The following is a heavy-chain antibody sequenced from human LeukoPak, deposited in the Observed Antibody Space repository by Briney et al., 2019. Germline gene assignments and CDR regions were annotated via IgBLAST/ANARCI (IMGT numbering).Heavy chain of an antibody. D-gene: IGHD4-23*01. J-gene: IGHJ4*02. CDR2: ISSSSSYI. CDR1: GFTFSSYS. CDR3: ARDPPHSNYGGKGGYFDY. V-gene: IGHV3-21*01. Sequence: GGSLRLSCAASGFTFSSYSMNWVRQAPGKELEWVSSISSSSSYIYYADSVKGRFTISRDNAKNSLYLQMNSLRAEDTAVYYCARDPPHSNYGGKGGYFDYWGQGTLVTVSS.